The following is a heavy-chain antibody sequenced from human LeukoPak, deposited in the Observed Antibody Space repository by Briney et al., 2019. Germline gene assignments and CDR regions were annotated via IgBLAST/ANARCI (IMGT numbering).Heavy chain of an antibody. V-gene: IGHV1-2*04. J-gene: IGHJ4*02. CDR1: GYTFTGYY. CDR3: ARDFGFGPPTLDIVVVPAGY. D-gene: IGHD2-2*01. CDR2: INPNSGGT. Sequence: ASVKVSCKASGYTFTGYYMHWVRQAPGQGLEWMGWINPNSGGTNYAQKFQGWVTMTRDTSISTAYMELSSLRSEDTAVYYCARDFGFGPPTLDIVVVPAGYWGQGTLVTVSS.